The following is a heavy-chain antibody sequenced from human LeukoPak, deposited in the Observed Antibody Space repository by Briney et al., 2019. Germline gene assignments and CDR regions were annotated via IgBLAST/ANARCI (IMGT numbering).Heavy chain of an antibody. V-gene: IGHV3-30*02. CDR1: GFTFSTYG. D-gene: IGHD2-2*01. CDR2: IRYDGSNK. Sequence: PGGSLRLSCAASGFTFSTYGMHWFRQAPDKGLEWVAFIRYDGSNKYYADSVKGLFTISRDNSKSTLYLQMNSLRAEDTAVYYCARYHCSSTSCYSEVSFDYWGQGTLVTVSS. CDR3: ARYHCSSTSCYSEVSFDY. J-gene: IGHJ4*02.